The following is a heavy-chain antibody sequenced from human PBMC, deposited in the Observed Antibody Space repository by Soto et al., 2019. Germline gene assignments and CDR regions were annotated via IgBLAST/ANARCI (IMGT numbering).Heavy chain of an antibody. V-gene: IGHV3-21*01. CDR1: GFTFSSYS. Sequence: GGSLRLSCAASGFTFSSYSMNWVRQAPGKGLEWVSSISSSSSYIYYADSVKGRFTISRDNAKNSLYLQMNSLRAEDTAVYYCARVWLTGQIFDAFDIWGQGTMVTVSS. J-gene: IGHJ3*02. CDR2: ISSSSSYI. D-gene: IGHD7-27*01. CDR3: ARVWLTGQIFDAFDI.